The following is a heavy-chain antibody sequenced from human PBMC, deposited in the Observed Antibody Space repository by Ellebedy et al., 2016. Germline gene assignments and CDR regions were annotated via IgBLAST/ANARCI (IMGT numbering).Heavy chain of an antibody. CDR3: ARADSGYGSVFDY. V-gene: IGHV1-2*02. Sequence: ASVKVSCXASGYTFTAYYMHWVRQAPGQGLEWMGWINPNSGGTNYAQKFQGRVTMTRDTSISTAYMELSRLRSDDTAVYYCARADSGYGSVFDYWGQGTLVTVSS. CDR2: INPNSGGT. CDR1: GYTFTAYY. D-gene: IGHD5-12*01. J-gene: IGHJ4*02.